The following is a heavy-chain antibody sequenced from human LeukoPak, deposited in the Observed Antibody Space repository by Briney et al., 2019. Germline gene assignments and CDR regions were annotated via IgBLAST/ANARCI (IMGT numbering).Heavy chain of an antibody. V-gene: IGHV1-2*02. J-gene: IGHJ4*02. D-gene: IGHD5-18*01. Sequence: ASVKVSCKASGYTFTSYYMHWVRQAPGQGLEWMRWINPNSGGTNYAQKFQGRVTMTRDTSISTAYMELSSLRSDDTAMYYCARVFRGSTYGGFDYWGQGTLVTVSS. CDR2: INPNSGGT. CDR3: ARVFRGSTYGGFDY. CDR1: GYTFTSYY.